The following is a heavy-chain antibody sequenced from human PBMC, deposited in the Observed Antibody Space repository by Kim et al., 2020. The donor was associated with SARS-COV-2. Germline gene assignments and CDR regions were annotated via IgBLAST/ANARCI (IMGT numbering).Heavy chain of an antibody. Sequence: SETLSLTCAVYGGSFSGYYWSWIRQPPGKGLEWIGEINHSGSTNYNPSLKSRVTISVDTSKNQFSLKLSSVTAADTAVYYCAAVPYYYYGMDVWGQGTTVTVSS. CDR1: GGSFSGYY. CDR2: INHSGST. V-gene: IGHV4-34*01. J-gene: IGHJ6*02. CDR3: AAVPYYYYGMDV. D-gene: IGHD2-2*01.